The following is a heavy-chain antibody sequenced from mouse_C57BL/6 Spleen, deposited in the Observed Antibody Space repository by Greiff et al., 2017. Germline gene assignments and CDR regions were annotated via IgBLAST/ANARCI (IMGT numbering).Heavy chain of an antibody. V-gene: IGHV5-6*01. CDR3: ARTGTGDWYFDV. CDR2: ISSGGSYT. J-gene: IGHJ1*03. CDR1: GFTFSSYG. D-gene: IGHD4-1*01. Sequence: EVQLVESGGDLVKPGGSLKLSCAASGFTFSSYGMSWVRQTPDKRLGWVATISSGGSYTYYPDSVKGRFTISRDNAKNTLYLQMSSLKSEDTAMYYCARTGTGDWYFDVWGTGTTVTVSS.